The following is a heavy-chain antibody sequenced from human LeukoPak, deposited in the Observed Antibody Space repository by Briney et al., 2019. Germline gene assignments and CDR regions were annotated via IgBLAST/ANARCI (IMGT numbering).Heavy chain of an antibody. Sequence: GGSLRLSCAASGFTFSNYAMHWVRQAPGKGLEWVAIISYDGNDKYYTDSVKGRFTISRDKSKNTLYLQMNSLRAEDTAVYYCARDRNTAMGLWGQGTLVTVSS. CDR1: GFTFSNYA. CDR2: ISYDGNDK. V-gene: IGHV3-30-3*01. CDR3: ARDRNTAMGL. D-gene: IGHD5-18*01. J-gene: IGHJ4*02.